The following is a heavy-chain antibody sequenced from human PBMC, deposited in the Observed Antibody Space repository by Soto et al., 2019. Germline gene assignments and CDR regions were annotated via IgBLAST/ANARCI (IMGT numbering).Heavy chain of an antibody. CDR1: GGAVSSGSYY. J-gene: IGHJ5*02. V-gene: IGHV4-61*01. CDR2: IYYSGST. CDR3: ARGNTAMVTVNWFDP. Sequence: SETLSLTCTVSGGAVSSGSYYWSWFRQPPGKGLEWIGYIYYSGSTNYSPSLKSRVTISVDTSKNQFSLKLSSVTAADTAVYYCARGNTAMVTVNWFDPWGQGTLVTVSS. D-gene: IGHD5-18*01.